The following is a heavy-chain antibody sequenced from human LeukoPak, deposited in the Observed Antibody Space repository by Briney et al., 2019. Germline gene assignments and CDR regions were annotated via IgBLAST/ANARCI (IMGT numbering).Heavy chain of an antibody. CDR3: VRDPDALDY. Sequence: GGSLRLSCAASGFTFSAYSMNWVRQAPGKGLEWVSYISSSGTIHYADSAKGRFTISRDNVKKSVYLQMNSLRDEDTAVYYCVRDPDALDYWGQGTLVTVSS. CDR1: GFTFSAYS. V-gene: IGHV3-48*02. CDR2: ISSSGTI. J-gene: IGHJ4*02.